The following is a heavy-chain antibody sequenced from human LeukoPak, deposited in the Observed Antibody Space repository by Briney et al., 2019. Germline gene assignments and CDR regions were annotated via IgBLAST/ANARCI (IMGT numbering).Heavy chain of an antibody. CDR2: INPNSGGT. CDR1: EYTFTDYY. V-gene: IGHV1-2*02. CDR3: ARGSYGDFDY. J-gene: IGHJ4*02. Sequence: ASVKVSCKAYEYTFTDYYIHWVRQAPGQGIEWMGWINPNSGGTSFAQHFQGRVTMTRDTSISTAYMELSRLRSDDTALYYCARGSYGDFDYWGQGTLVTVSS. D-gene: IGHD4-17*01.